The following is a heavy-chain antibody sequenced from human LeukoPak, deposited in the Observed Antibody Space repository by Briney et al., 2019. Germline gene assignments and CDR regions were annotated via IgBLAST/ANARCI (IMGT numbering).Heavy chain of an antibody. CDR3: AKDMGAGIASNGLDP. CDR1: GFTFSSYW. D-gene: IGHD6-13*01. V-gene: IGHV3-33*06. CDR2: IWYDGSNK. J-gene: IGHJ5*02. Sequence: PGGSLRLSCAASGFTFSSYWMSWVRQAPGKGLEWVAVIWYDGSNKYYAVSVKGRFTISRDNSKNTLYLQMNSLRAEDTAVYYCAKDMGAGIASNGLDPWGQGTLVTVSS.